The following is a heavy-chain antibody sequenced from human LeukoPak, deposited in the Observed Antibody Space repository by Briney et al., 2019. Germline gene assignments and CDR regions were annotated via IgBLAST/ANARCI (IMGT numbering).Heavy chain of an antibody. D-gene: IGHD3-22*01. CDR1: GYTFTDYY. V-gene: IGHV1-2*06. Sequence: GASVKVSCMASGYTFTDYYMHWVRQAPGQGLEWLGRIKPKSGGTTYAQKFQGRVTMTRDTSITTAYMELSSLRSDDTAVYYCVNGGVYYEDISGDYWGQGTLVTVSS. CDR3: VNGGVYYEDISGDY. J-gene: IGHJ4*02. CDR2: IKPKSGGT.